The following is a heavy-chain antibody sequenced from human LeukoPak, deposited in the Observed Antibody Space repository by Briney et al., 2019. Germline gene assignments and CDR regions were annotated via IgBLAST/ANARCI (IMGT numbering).Heavy chain of an antibody. CDR1: GFTFRSYE. CDR2: ISASTSTI. D-gene: IGHD4-17*01. Sequence: PGGALRLSCAASGFTFRSYEMTWVRQAPGKGLEWVSYISASTSTIHYADSVKGRFTISRNNAKNSLYLQMNGLRVDDTAVYYCARVGATVTAFDYWGQETLVTVSS. J-gene: IGHJ4*02. V-gene: IGHV3-48*03. CDR3: ARVGATVTAFDY.